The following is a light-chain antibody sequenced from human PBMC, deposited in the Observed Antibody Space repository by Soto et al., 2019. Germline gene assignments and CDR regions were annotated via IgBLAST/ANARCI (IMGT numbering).Light chain of an antibody. CDR2: EVT. CDR3: ISYAGSNNLV. Sequence: QSALTQPPSASGSPGQSVTISCTGTSSDVGGYHYVSWYQQHPGKAPKLMIHEVTKRPSGVPDRFSGSKSGNTASLTVSGLQGEDEADYYCISYAGSNNLVFGGGTQRTV. J-gene: IGLJ2*01. V-gene: IGLV2-8*01. CDR1: SSDVGGYHY.